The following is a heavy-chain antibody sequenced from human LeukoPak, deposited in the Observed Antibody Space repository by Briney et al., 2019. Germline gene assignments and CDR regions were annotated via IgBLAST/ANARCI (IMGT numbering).Heavy chain of an antibody. CDR1: GFTFNSYW. J-gene: IGHJ4*02. D-gene: IGHD6-19*01. V-gene: IGHV3-7*01. CDR3: ARDYRSGWYVNH. Sequence: GGSLRLSCAGSGFTFNSYWMSWVRQAPGRGLEWVANIKQDGSEKSYVDSVKGRFTISRDNAKNALYLQMNSLRAEDTAVYYCARDYRSGWYVNHWGQGTLVTVSS. CDR2: IKQDGSEK.